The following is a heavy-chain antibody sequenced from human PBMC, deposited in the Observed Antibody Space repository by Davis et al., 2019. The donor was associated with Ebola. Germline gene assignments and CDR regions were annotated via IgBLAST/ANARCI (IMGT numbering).Heavy chain of an antibody. J-gene: IGHJ6*02. CDR1: GYTFTGNY. V-gene: IGHV7-4-1*02. D-gene: IGHD6-6*01. CDR3: AREGYSSSSGGLYYYYYYGMDV. CDR2: INTNTGNP. Sequence: AASVTVSCKASGYTFTGNYIQWVRQAPGQGLEWMGRINTNTGNPTYAQGFTGRFVFSLDTSVSTAYLQISSLKAEDTAVYYCAREGYSSSSGGLYYYYYYGMDVWGQGTTVTVSS.